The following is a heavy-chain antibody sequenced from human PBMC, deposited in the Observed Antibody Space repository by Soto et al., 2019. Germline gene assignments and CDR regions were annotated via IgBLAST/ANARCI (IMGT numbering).Heavy chain of an antibody. CDR3: ASGQCFSSSCSSLNL. D-gene: IGHD2-2*01. CDR1: GGSINSGGSY. CDR2: IYYSGTT. J-gene: IGHJ2*01. V-gene: IGHV4-31*03. Sequence: QVQLQESGPGLVKPSQTLSLTCTVSGGSINSGGSYWSWIRQRTWDGLEWIGYIYYSGTTYYNPSLKSRVSISLATSKNQFSLKLSSVTASDTDSYYCASGQCFSSSCSSLNLWGRGTLGTVSS.